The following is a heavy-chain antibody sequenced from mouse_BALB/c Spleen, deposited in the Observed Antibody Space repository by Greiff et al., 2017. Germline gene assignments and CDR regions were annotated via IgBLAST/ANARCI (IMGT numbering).Heavy chain of an antibody. V-gene: IGHV3-8*02. CDR1: GDSITSGY. CDR3: ARSTIYYDYDAWFAY. CDR2: ISYSGST. D-gene: IGHD2-4*01. Sequence: EVMLVESGPSLVKPSQTLSLTCSVTGDSITSGYWNWIRKFPGNKLEYMGYISYSGSTYYNPSLKSRISITRDTSKNQYYLQLNSVTTEDTATYYCARSTIYYDYDAWFAYWGQGTLVTVSA. J-gene: IGHJ3*01.